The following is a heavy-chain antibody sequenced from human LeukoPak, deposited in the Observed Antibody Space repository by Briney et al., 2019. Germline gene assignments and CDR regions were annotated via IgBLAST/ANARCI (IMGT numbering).Heavy chain of an antibody. Sequence: GGSLRLSCATSGFTFSNYWMSWLRQAPGKGLVWVSRIKNDGSSASYAESVKGRFTISRDNARSTLYLQMNSLRVDDTAVYYCAKSDWFGPWGRGILVTVSS. CDR1: GFTFSNYW. CDR2: IKNDGSSA. J-gene: IGHJ5*01. CDR3: AKSDWFGP. V-gene: IGHV3-74*01.